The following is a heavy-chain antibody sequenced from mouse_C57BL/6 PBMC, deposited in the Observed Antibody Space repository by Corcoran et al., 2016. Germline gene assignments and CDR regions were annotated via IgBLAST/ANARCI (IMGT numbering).Heavy chain of an antibody. V-gene: IGHV1-18*01. CDR2: INPNNGGT. D-gene: IGHD1-1*01. Sequence: EVQLQQSGPELVKPGASVKIPCKASGYTFTDYNMDWVKQSHGKSLEWIGAINPNNGGTIYNQKFKGKATLTVDKSSSTAYMELRSLTSDDTAVEYCARRTVVDGYFDVGGTGTTVTVSS. J-gene: IGHJ1*03. CDR1: GYTFTDYN. CDR3: ARRTVVDGYFDV.